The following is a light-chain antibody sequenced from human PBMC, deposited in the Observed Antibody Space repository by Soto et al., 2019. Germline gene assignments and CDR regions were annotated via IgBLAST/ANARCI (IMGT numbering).Light chain of an antibody. CDR3: EQYGSSPFT. CDR1: QSVTSNF. V-gene: IGKV3-20*01. CDR2: DAS. J-gene: IGKJ3*01. Sequence: EIVLTQSPGTLSLSPGETATLSCRASQSVTSNFVAWYQQKPGQAPRLLVYDASYRATGIPARFSGSGSGTDFTLTISRLEPEDFAVYYCEQYGSSPFTFGPGTKVDLK.